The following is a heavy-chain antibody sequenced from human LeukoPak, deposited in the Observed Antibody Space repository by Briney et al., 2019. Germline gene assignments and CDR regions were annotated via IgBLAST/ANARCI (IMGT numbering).Heavy chain of an antibody. CDR3: ARWYYDILTGYYYFDY. Sequence: ASVRVSCKASGYTCTGYYMHWVRQAPGQGLEWMGWINPNSGGTNYAQKFQGRVTMTRDTSISTAYMELSRLRSDDTAVYYCARWYYDILTGYYYFDYWGQGTLVTVSS. CDR2: INPNSGGT. D-gene: IGHD3-9*01. CDR1: GYTCTGYY. J-gene: IGHJ4*02. V-gene: IGHV1-2*02.